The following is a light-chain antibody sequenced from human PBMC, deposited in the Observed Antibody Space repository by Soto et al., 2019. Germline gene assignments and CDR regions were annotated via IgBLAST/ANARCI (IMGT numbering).Light chain of an antibody. CDR1: QSVSSSY. CDR3: QQYGSSLT. J-gene: IGKJ5*01. Sequence: EIVMTPSPDTLSLSPGERATLSCRASQSVSSSYLAWYQQKPGQAPRLLIYGASSRATGIPDRFSGSGSGTDFTLTISRLEPEDFAVYHCQQYGSSLTFGQGTRLEIK. CDR2: GAS. V-gene: IGKV3-20*01.